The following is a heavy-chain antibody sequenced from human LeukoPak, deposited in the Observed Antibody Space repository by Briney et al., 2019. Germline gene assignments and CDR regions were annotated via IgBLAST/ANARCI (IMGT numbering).Heavy chain of an antibody. J-gene: IGHJ3*02. CDR2: ISSSSSTI. D-gene: IGHD3-10*01. CDR1: GFTFSSYS. CDR3: AHYGSGTYDAFDI. Sequence: GGSLRLSCAASGFTFSSYSMNWVRQAPGKGLEWVSYISSSSSTIYYADSVKGRFTISRDNAKNSLYLQMNSLRAEDTAVYYCAHYGSGTYDAFDIWGQGTMVTVSS. V-gene: IGHV3-48*04.